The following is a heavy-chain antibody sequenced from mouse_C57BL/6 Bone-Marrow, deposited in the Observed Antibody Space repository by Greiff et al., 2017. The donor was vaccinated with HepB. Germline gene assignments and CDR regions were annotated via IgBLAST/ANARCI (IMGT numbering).Heavy chain of an antibody. CDR2: IYPGSGNT. CDR1: GYTFTDYY. V-gene: IGHV1-76*01. J-gene: IGHJ1*03. D-gene: IGHD2-5*01. Sequence: QVQLQQSGAELVRPGASVKLSCKASGYTFTDYYINWVKQRPGQGLEWIARIYPGSGNTYYNEKFKGKATLTAEKSSSTAYMQRSSLTSEDSAVYFCARRGYSNYGYFDVWGTGTTVTVSS. CDR3: ARRGYSNYGYFDV.